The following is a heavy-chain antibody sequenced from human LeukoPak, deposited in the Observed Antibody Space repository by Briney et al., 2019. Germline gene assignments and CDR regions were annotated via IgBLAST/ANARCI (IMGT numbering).Heavy chain of an antibody. CDR2: IYYSGST. V-gene: IGHV4-59*08. CDR3: ARRSMTTVSSDYYYYMDV. J-gene: IGHJ6*03. Sequence: SETLSLTCTVSGGSISSYYWSWIRQPRGKGLEWIGYIYYSGSTNYNPSLKSRVTISVDTSKNQFSLKLSSVTAADTAVYYCARRSMTTVSSDYYYYMDVWGKGTTVTVSS. D-gene: IGHD4-11*01. CDR1: GGSISSYY.